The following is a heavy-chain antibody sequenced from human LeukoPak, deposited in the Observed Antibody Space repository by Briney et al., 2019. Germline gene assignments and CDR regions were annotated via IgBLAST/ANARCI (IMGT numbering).Heavy chain of an antibody. V-gene: IGHV4-4*07. J-gene: IGHJ4*02. Sequence: SETLSLTCTVSGGSTSSYYWSWIRQPAGKGLEWIGRVCTSGSPNYNPSLKSRVTMSLDTSTNQFSLKLSSVTAADTAVYYCARERSYYFDSWGQGTLVTVSS. CDR2: VCTSGSP. CDR1: GGSTSSYY. CDR3: ARERSYYFDS.